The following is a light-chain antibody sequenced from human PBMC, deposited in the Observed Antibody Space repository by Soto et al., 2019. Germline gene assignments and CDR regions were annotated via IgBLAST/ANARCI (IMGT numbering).Light chain of an antibody. V-gene: IGKV1-5*03. J-gene: IGKJ1*01. Sequence: EIQMTQSPSTLSASVGDRVTITCRASQSISSWLAWYQQKPGKAPKLLIYKASSLESGVPSRFSGSGSGTEFTLTISSLQPDDFATYYCQQYNSYLTWTFGQGTKVEIK. CDR1: QSISSW. CDR2: KAS. CDR3: QQYNSYLTWT.